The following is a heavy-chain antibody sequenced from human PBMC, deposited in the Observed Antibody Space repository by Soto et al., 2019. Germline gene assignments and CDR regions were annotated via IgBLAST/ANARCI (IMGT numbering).Heavy chain of an antibody. Sequence: EVQLLESGGGLVQPGGSLRLSCAASGFTFSSYAMSWVRQAPGKGLEWVSAIGGSGDQIFYADSVRGRFTISRDNSKNTLFLQMTSLRAEDTPVYNCAQAAWLQVAPCCDYWGQGTLVTVSS. D-gene: IGHD5-12*01. V-gene: IGHV3-23*01. CDR1: GFTFSSYA. J-gene: IGHJ4*02. CDR3: AQAAWLQVAPCCDY. CDR2: IGGSGDQI.